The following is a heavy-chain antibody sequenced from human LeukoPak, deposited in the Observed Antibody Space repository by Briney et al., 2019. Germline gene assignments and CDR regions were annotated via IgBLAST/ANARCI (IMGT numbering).Heavy chain of an antibody. D-gene: IGHD5-18*01. Sequence: SETLTLSCAVSGVTVSSYYRSWVRQAPGKGLEWIGDIYYSGSTNYNPSLKSRVTISVDSSKDQFSLKLSSVTAAYTAVYYCARDSALLDTAMEHYYYYGMDVGGKGTTVTVSS. CDR1: GVTVSSYY. J-gene: IGHJ6*04. CDR2: IYYSGST. V-gene: IGHV4-59*02. CDR3: ARDSALLDTAMEHYYYYGMDV.